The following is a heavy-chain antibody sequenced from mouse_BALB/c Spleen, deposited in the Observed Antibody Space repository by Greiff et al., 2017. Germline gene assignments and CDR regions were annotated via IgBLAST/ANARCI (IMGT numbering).Heavy chain of an antibody. CDR1: GFTFSSYA. J-gene: IGHJ3*01. D-gene: IGHD1-2*01. CDR2: INSNGGST. V-gene: IGHV5-6-3*01. Sequence: EVKVVESGGGLVKPGGSLKLSCAASGFTFSSYAMSWVRQTPDQRLELVATINSNGGSTYYPDSVKGRFTISRDNAKNTLYLQMSSLKSEDTAMYYCARDRYYYGYSAWFAYWGQGTLVTVSA. CDR3: ARDRYYYGYSAWFAY.